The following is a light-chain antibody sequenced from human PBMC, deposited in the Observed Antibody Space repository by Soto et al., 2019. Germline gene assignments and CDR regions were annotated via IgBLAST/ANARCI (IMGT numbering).Light chain of an antibody. Sequence: DIQMTQSPSSLSASVGDRVTITCRASQGISNYLAWYQQKPGKVPKLLVYAASTLQSGVPSRFNGSASETDFTLTISSLQPEDVATYYCQKYNSAPRTFGQGTKVEIK. V-gene: IGKV1-27*01. CDR3: QKYNSAPRT. CDR1: QGISNY. J-gene: IGKJ1*01. CDR2: AAS.